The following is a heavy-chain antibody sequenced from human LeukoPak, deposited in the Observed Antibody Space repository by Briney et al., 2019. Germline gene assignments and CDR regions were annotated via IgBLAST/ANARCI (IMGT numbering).Heavy chain of an antibody. CDR3: ARDHCSPGTCLGGH. D-gene: IGHD2-15*01. CDR1: GDTFIPYT. J-gene: IGHJ4*02. CDR2: IIPSLDVA. Sequence: ASVKVSCKASGDTFIPYTFSWVRQAPGQGLEWIGRIIPSLDVANYAQKFQGRVTLSVDRDTATTYMEVTSLRSEDTAIYYCARDHCSPGTCLGGHWGQGTLVTVSS. V-gene: IGHV1-69*04.